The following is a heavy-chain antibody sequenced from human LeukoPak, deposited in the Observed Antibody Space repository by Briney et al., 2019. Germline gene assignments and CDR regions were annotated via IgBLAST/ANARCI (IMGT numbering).Heavy chain of an antibody. CDR2: IYYSGST. Sequence: PSETLSLTCTVSGGSISSYYWSWIRQPPGKGLEWIGYIYYSGSTNYNPSLKSRVTISVDTSKNQFSLKLSSVTAADTAVYYCARSPMIVVVSPFHIWGQGTMVTVSS. CDR3: ARSPMIVVVSPFHI. D-gene: IGHD3-22*01. J-gene: IGHJ3*02. CDR1: GGSISSYY. V-gene: IGHV4-59*01.